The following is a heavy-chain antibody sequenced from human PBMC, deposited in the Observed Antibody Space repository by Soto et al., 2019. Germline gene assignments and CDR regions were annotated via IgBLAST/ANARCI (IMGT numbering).Heavy chain of an antibody. V-gene: IGHV3-33*01. CDR1: GFTFSSYG. CDR3: AGDLGIAVAGTFPCY. CDR2: IWYDGSSK. Sequence: QVQLVESGGGVVQPGRSLRLSCAASGFTFSSYGMHWVRQAPGKGLEWVAVIWYDGSSKYYADSVKGRFTISRDNSKNTLYLQMNSLRAEDTAVYYCAGDLGIAVAGTFPCYCGQGTLVTVSS. D-gene: IGHD6-19*01. J-gene: IGHJ4*02.